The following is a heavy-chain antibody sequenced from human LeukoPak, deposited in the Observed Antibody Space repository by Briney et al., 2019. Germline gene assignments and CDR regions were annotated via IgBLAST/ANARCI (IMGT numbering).Heavy chain of an antibody. V-gene: IGHV4-39*01. CDR3: ARMIFGVALYYYYYMDV. D-gene: IGHD3-3*01. CDR2: IYYSGST. Sequence: SETLSLTCTVSGGSISSSSYYWGWIRQPPGKGLEWIGSIYYSGSTYYNPSLKSRVTISVDTSKNQFSLKLSSVTAADTAVYYCARMIFGVALYYYYYMDVWGKGTTVTVSS. CDR1: GGSISSSSYY. J-gene: IGHJ6*03.